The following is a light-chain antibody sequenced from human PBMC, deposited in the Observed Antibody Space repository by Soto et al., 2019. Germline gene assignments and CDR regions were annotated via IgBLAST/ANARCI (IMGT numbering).Light chain of an antibody. CDR2: GAS. Sequence: EVVLTQSPGTLSLSPGERATLSCRASQTVSSNHVIWYQHKPGQAPTLLIYGASSRATGIPDRFIGSASGTDFTLTTRKLEPEYFAVYYSQHYGSSPPITFGQGTRLEIK. CDR3: QHYGSSPPIT. J-gene: IGKJ5*01. CDR1: QTVSSNH. V-gene: IGKV3-20*01.